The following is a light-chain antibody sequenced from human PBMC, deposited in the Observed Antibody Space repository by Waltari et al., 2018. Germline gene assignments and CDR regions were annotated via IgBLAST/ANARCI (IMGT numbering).Light chain of an antibody. V-gene: IGLV8-61*01. CDR3: TVYMGGGVF. CDR1: SGSVSTRNY. CDR2: STD. J-gene: IGLJ7*01. Sequence: TVVTQEPSLSVSPGGTVTLTCRLNSGSVSTRNYPSWYQQTPGQAPLMIIYSTDTRPSGVPHRFSGSILGNKAALTITGAQTDDESDYYCTVYMGGGVFFGGGTRLTV.